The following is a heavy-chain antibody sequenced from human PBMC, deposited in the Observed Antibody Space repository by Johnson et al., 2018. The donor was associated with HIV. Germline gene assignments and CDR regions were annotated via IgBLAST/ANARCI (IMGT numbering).Heavy chain of an antibody. CDR1: GFTFSDYY. J-gene: IGHJ3*02. Sequence: VQVVESGGGLVKPGGSLRLSCAASGFTFSDYYMSWIRQAPGKGLEWVSYISSSGSTIYYADSVKGRFTISRDNAKNSLYLQVNRLRAEDTAFYYCARSYSRWDEAVDIWGQGTMVTVSS. V-gene: IGHV3-11*01. CDR3: ARSYSRWDEAVDI. CDR2: ISSSGSTI. D-gene: IGHD1-26*01.